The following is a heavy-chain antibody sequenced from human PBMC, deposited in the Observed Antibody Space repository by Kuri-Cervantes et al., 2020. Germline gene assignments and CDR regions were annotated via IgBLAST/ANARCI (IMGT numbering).Heavy chain of an antibody. CDR2: ISAYNGNT. CDR3: ARLDVDTASGFTGGRFDY. J-gene: IGHJ4*02. D-gene: IGHD5-18*01. CDR1: GYTFTSYD. Sequence: ASVKVSCKASGYTFTSYDISWVRQAPGQGLEWMGWISAYNGNTNYAQKFQGRVTMTRDTSISTAYMELSSLRSEDTAVYYCARLDVDTASGFTGGRFDYWGQGTLVTVSS. V-gene: IGHV1-18*01.